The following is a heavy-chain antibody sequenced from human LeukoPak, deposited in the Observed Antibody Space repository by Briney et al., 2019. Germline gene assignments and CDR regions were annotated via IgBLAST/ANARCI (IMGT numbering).Heavy chain of an antibody. J-gene: IGHJ4*02. D-gene: IGHD1-26*01. CDR1: GFTFSNYA. CDR2: ISGSGSST. V-gene: IGHV3-23*01. Sequence: SGGSLRLSCAASGFTFSNYAMTWVRQAPGKGLEWVSGISGSGSSTYYADSVKGRFTLSRVYPKNTLYLQMNTLRAEDTAVYFCAKYSGSYYYPPYWDSWGQGTQVTVSS. CDR3: AKYSGSYYYPPYWDS.